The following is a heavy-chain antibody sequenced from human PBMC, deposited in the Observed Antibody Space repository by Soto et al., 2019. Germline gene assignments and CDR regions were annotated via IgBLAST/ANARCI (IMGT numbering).Heavy chain of an antibody. V-gene: IGHV3-7*03. CDR1: GFTFTNYW. CDR2: IKEDGSEM. CDR3: LSFWTDS. Sequence: EVQIVGSGGCWVQPGGSLRLSCAASGFTFTNYWMNWVRQAPGKGLEWVANIKEDGSEMNYVDSVKGRFTISRDNAKNSVYLQMNSLRAEDTAVYSCLSFWTDSWGQGTLVTVSS. D-gene: IGHD1-1*01. J-gene: IGHJ4*02.